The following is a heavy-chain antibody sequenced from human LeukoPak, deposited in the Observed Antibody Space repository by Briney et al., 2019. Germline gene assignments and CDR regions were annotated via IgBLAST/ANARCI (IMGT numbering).Heavy chain of an antibody. J-gene: IGHJ4*02. D-gene: IGHD6-13*01. CDR1: GFTFGDYA. CDR3: SRDWYRLDH. CDR2: IRNKRNGGTT. Sequence: PGGSLRLSCTASGFTFGDYAMSWVRQAPGKGLEWVGLIRNKRNGGTTEYAASVKGRFTISRDDSKSIAYLQMNSLKTEDTAVYYCSRDWYRLDHWGQGTLVTVSS. V-gene: IGHV3-49*04.